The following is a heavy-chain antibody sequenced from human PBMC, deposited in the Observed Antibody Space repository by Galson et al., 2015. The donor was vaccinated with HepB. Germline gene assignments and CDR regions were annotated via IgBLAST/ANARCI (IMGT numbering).Heavy chain of an antibody. CDR2: IVVGSGHT. D-gene: IGHD3-16*02. J-gene: IGHJ4*02. CDR1: GFTFSTSA. V-gene: IGHV1-58*01. Sequence: SVKVSCKASGFTFSTSAVQWVRQARGQSLEWIGWIVVGSGHTNYAQKFQDRATITWDMSTSTAYMELSSLRSEDTAVYYCAADESAHYDYIWGSYRYIPTSGYWGQGTLVTVSS. CDR3: AADESAHYDYIWGSYRYIPTSGY.